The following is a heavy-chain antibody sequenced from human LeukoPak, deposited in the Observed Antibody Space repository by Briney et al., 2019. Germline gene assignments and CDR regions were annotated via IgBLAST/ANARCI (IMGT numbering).Heavy chain of an antibody. CDR2: IYSTGST. CDR1: SDSISSFY. V-gene: IGHV4-4*07. Sequence: PSETLSLTCTVSSDSISSFYWTWIRQPAGKGLEWIGRIYSTGSTNYNPSLKSRVTMSVDTSKNQFSLRLRSVPAADAAVYYCARQIASAGPPGCDFWRQGALVTVSS. CDR3: ARQIASAGPPGCDF. J-gene: IGHJ4*02. D-gene: IGHD6-13*01.